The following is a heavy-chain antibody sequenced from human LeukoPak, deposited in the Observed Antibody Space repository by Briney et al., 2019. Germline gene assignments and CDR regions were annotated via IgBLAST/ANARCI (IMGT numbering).Heavy chain of an antibody. V-gene: IGHV4-31*03. Sequence: SETLSLTCTVSGGSISSGGYYWSWIRQHPGKGLEWIGYIYYSGSTYYNPSLKSRVTISVDTSKNQFSLRLSSVTAADTAVYYCARDDSSGIDYWGQGTLVTVSS. CDR1: GGSISSGGYY. CDR3: ARDDSSGIDY. CDR2: IYYSGST. J-gene: IGHJ4*02. D-gene: IGHD3-22*01.